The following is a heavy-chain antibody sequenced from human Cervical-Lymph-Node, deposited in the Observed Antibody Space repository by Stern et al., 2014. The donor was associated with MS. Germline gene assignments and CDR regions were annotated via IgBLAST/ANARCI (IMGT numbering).Heavy chain of an antibody. CDR1: GFTFSDFG. D-gene: IGHD5-12*01. Sequence: VQLVESGGGVVQPGGYLRLSCAASGFTFSDFGMHWVRQTSGKGLEWMAIIWYDGNKRLYADSVRGRFSISRDNYKNTVYLQMNSLRTEDTAVYYCVRGPGYGNDPVMYWGQGARVTVSS. V-gene: IGHV3-33*01. CDR2: IWYDGNKR. CDR3: VRGPGYGNDPVMY. J-gene: IGHJ4*02.